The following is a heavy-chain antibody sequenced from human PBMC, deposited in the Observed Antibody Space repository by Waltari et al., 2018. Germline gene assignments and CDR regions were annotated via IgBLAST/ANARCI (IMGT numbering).Heavy chain of an antibody. J-gene: IGHJ6*03. Sequence: QVQLPQWGAGLLKPSETLSLTCAVYGGSFSGYYWSWIRQPPGKGLEWIGEINHSGSTNYNPSLKSRVTISVDTSKNQFSLKLSSVTAADTAVYYCARGGSTSRDYYYYMDVWGKGTTVTISS. CDR3: ARGGSTSRDYYYYMDV. CDR2: INHSGST. V-gene: IGHV4-34*01. CDR1: GGSFSGYY. D-gene: IGHD2-2*01.